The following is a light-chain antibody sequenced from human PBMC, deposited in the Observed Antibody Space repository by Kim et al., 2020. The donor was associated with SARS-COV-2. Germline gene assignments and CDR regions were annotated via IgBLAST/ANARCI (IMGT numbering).Light chain of an antibody. J-gene: IGKJ1*01. CDR3: QQYGSSPAT. Sequence: EIVLTQSPGTLSLSPGERATLPCRASQTVTSNYLAWYQQKPGQAPRLLIYGASSRATGIPDRFSGSGSGTDFTLTISRLEPEDFAVYYCQQYGSSPATFGQGTKVEIK. CDR1: QTVTSNY. CDR2: GAS. V-gene: IGKV3-20*01.